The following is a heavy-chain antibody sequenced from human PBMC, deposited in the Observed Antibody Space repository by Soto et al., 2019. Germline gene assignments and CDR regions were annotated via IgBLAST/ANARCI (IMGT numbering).Heavy chain of an antibody. CDR1: GFTFSSYS. Sequence: GGSLRLSCAASGFTFSSYSMNWVRQAPGKGLEWVSSISSSSSYIYYADSVKGRFTISRDNAKNSLYLQMNSLRAEDTAVYYCARASYYDFWSGPLGYYYGMDVWGQGTTVTVSS. D-gene: IGHD3-3*01. J-gene: IGHJ6*02. CDR3: ARASYYDFWSGPLGYYYGMDV. CDR2: ISSSSSYI. V-gene: IGHV3-21*01.